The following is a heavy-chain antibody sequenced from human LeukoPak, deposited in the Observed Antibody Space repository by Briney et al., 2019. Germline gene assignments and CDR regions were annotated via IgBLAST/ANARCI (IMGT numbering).Heavy chain of an antibody. CDR3: ARDVDCSSTSCNVFAFDI. J-gene: IGHJ3*02. CDR2: IYQSRST. V-gene: IGHV4-38-2*02. Sequence: SETLSLTCVVSGYSISSGYYWGWIRQPPGKGPEWIGSIYQSRSTYYNPSLKSRVTISLDTSKNQFSLKLSSVTAADTAVYYCARDVDCSSTSCNVFAFDIWGQGTMVTVSS. D-gene: IGHD2-2*01. CDR1: GYSISSGYY.